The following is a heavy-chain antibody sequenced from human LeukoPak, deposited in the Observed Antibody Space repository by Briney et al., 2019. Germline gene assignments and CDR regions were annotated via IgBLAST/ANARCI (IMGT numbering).Heavy chain of an antibody. J-gene: IGHJ4*02. CDR1: GFTSSSYW. V-gene: IGHV3-7*03. CDR3: AKVRSPGGYSGDFDY. D-gene: IGHD4-23*01. CDR2: IKQDGSEK. Sequence: PGGSLRLSCAASGFTSSSYWMSWVRQAPGKGLEWVANIKQDGSEKYYVDSVKGRFTISRDNAKNSLYLQMNSLRAEDTAVYYCAKVRSPGGYSGDFDYWGQGTLVTVSS.